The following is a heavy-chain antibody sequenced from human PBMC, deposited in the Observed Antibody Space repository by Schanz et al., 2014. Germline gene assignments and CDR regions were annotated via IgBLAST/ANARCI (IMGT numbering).Heavy chain of an antibody. V-gene: IGHV3-7*02. CDR3: LAPDYGMDV. J-gene: IGHJ6*01. CDR1: TFTFSSDW. Sequence: EVQLAESGGGLVQPGGSLRLSCAASTFTFSSDWMSWVRQAPGKGPEWVANIKHDGSVKDYVDSVEGRFTISRDNAKKSLFLQMNSLRAEDTAVYYCLAPDYGMDVWGHGCTVAVAS. CDR2: IKHDGSVK.